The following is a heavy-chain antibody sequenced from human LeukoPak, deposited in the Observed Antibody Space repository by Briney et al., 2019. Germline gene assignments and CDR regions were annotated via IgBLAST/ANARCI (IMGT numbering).Heavy chain of an antibody. Sequence: GGSLRLSRAASGFTFSSYGMHWVRQAPGKGLEWVAVISYDGSNKYYADSVKGRFTISRDNSKNTLYLQMNSLRAEDTAVYYCAKTAMTAAMAWGDPWGQGTLVTVSS. D-gene: IGHD2-2*01. CDR2: ISYDGSNK. CDR3: AKTAMTAAMAWGDP. J-gene: IGHJ5*02. V-gene: IGHV3-30*18. CDR1: GFTFSSYG.